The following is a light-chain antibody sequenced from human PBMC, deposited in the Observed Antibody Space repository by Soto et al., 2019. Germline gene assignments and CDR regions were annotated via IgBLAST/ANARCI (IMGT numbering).Light chain of an antibody. CDR2: EVT. CDR1: SSDVGGYNH. V-gene: IGLV2-14*01. CDR3: SSYASSSSYV. Sequence: QSALTQPASVSGSPGQSMTSSCTGTSSDVGGYNHVSWYQIHPGKAPKLIIYEVTSRPSGVSYRFSGSKSGNSASLTISGLQAEDEADYYCSSYASSSSYVFGGGTKVTV. J-gene: IGLJ1*01.